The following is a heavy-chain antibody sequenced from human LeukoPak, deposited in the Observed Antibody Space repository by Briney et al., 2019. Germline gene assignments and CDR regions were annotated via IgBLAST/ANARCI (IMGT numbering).Heavy chain of an antibody. V-gene: IGHV3-30*02. CDR1: GFTFSSYG. J-gene: IGHJ4*02. CDR3: AKDPSIVGAPRYFDY. Sequence: GGSLRLSCAASGFTFSSYGMHWVRQAPGKGLEWVACIRYDGSNKYYADSVKGRFTISRDNSKNTLYLQMSSLRAEDTAVYYCAKDPSIVGAPRYFDYWGQGTLVTVSS. CDR2: IRYDGSNK. D-gene: IGHD1-26*01.